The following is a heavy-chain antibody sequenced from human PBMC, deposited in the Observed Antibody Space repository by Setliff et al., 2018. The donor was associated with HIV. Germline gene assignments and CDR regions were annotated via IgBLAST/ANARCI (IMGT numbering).Heavy chain of an antibody. V-gene: IGHV4-38-2*01. D-gene: IGHD3-22*01. J-gene: IGHJ5*02. CDR3: ASRVYYYDSSGYLREEGFDP. Sequence: SETLSLTCDVYGYSINSGYYWGWIRQPPGKGLEWIGNVYHSGSTYYNPSLKSRVTISVDTSKNQFSLKLSSVTAADAAVYYCASRVYYYDSSGYLREEGFDPWGQGTLVTVSS. CDR2: VYHSGST. CDR1: GYSINSGYY.